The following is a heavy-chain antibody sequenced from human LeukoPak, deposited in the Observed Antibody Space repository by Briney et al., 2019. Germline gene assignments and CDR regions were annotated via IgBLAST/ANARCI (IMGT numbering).Heavy chain of an antibody. CDR2: INHSGST. CDR1: GGSFSGYY. D-gene: IGHD4-17*01. CDR3: AIYGDYALPI. V-gene: IGHV4-34*01. J-gene: IGHJ3*02. Sequence: PSETLSLTCIVYGGSFSGYYWSWIRQPPGKGLEWIGEINHSGSTNYNPSLKSRVTISLDTFKNQFSLNLSSVTAADTAVYYCAIYGDYALPIWGQGTMVTVSS.